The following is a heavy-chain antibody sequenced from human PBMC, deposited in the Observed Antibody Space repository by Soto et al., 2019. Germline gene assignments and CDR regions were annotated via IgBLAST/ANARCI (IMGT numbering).Heavy chain of an antibody. CDR2: IYYSGST. Sequence: SETLSLTCTASGGSVSSGSYYWSWIRQPPGKGLEWIGYIYYSGSTNYNPSLKSRVTISVDTSKNQFSLKLSSVTAADTAVYYCARGSPDWFDPWGQGTLVTVSS. CDR3: ARGSPDWFDP. CDR1: GGSVSSGSYY. J-gene: IGHJ5*02. V-gene: IGHV4-61*01.